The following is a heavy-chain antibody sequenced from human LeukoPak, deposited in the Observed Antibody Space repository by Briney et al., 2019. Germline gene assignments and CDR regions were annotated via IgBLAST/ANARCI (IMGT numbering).Heavy chain of an antibody. Sequence: GGSLRLSCAASRFTFSSYAMSWVRQAPGKGLEWVSAISGSGGSTYYADSVKGRFTISRDNSKNTLYLQMNSLRAEGTAVYYCARPAADSSGYTFGYWGQGTLVTVSS. CDR1: RFTFSSYA. CDR2: ISGSGGST. V-gene: IGHV3-23*01. J-gene: IGHJ4*02. D-gene: IGHD3-22*01. CDR3: ARPAADSSGYTFGY.